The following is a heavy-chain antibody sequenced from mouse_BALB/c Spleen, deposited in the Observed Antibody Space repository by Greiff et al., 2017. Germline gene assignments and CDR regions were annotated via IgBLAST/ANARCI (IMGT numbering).Heavy chain of an antibody. J-gene: IGHJ4*01. Sequence: EVQLVESGGGLVQPGGSLKLSCAASGFTFSSFGMHWVRQAPEKGLEWVAYISSGSSTIYYADTVKGRFTISRDNPKNTLFLQMTSLRSEDTAMYYCARRGGYRAMDYWGQGTSVTVSS. V-gene: IGHV5-17*02. CDR1: GFTFSSFG. CDR2: ISSGSSTI. D-gene: IGHD2-12*01. CDR3: ARRGGYRAMDY.